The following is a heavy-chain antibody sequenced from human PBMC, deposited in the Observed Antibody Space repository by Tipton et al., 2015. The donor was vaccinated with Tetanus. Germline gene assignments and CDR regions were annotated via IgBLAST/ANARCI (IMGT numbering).Heavy chain of an antibody. CDR1: GESVSGTY. Sequence: TLSLTCGVSGESVSGTYWSWIRQSPGKGLEWIGEINHRGGATYSPSLKSRVTISVDTSKNQFSLNLTSVTAADTGVYYCARGDYYGSGTYDVWGQGTTVTVPS. J-gene: IGHJ6*02. CDR3: ARGDYYGSGTYDV. CDR2: INHRGGA. V-gene: IGHV4-34*01. D-gene: IGHD3-10*01.